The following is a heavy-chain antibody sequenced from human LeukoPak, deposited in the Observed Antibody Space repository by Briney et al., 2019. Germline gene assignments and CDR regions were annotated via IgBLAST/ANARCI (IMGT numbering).Heavy chain of an antibody. D-gene: IGHD2-2*01. CDR1: GGSISPYY. V-gene: IGHV4-59*01. J-gene: IGHJ4*02. Sequence: SETLSLTCIVSGGSISPYYWSWIRQPPGSGLEWIAYIYYSGSTSYNPSLKSRVAISVDTSNNEVSLKLSSVTAADTAVYYCARPQTMGSSSPLGYWGQGTLVTVSS. CDR2: IYYSGST. CDR3: ARPQTMGSSSPLGY.